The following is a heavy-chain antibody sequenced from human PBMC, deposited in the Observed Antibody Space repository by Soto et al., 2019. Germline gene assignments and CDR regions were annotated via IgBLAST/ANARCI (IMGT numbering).Heavy chain of an antibody. V-gene: IGHV4-30-4*01. CDR3: ARTPPLGYFDY. J-gene: IGHJ4*02. CDR1: GGSISNGEFY. CDR2: IYHSGST. Sequence: SETLSLTCSVSGGSISNGEFYWSWIRQPPGKGLEWIGYIYHSGSTYYNPSLKSRVTISVDTSKNQFSLKLSSVTAADTAVYYCARTPPLGYFDYWGQGTLVTVSS.